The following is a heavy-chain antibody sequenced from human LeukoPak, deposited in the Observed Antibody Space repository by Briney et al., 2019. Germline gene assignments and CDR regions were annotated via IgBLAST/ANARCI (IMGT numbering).Heavy chain of an antibody. CDR3: ARHSPPPYVWGSYRYYYYFDY. V-gene: IGHV4-39*01. D-gene: IGHD3-16*02. J-gene: IGHJ4*02. CDR1: GGSISSSSYY. Sequence: PSETLSLTCTVSGGSISSSSYYWGWIRQPPGKGLEWIGSIYYSGSTYYNPSLKSRVTISVDTSKNQFSLKLSSVTAADTAVYYCARHSPPPYVWGSYRYYYYFDYWGQGTLVTVSS. CDR2: IYYSGST.